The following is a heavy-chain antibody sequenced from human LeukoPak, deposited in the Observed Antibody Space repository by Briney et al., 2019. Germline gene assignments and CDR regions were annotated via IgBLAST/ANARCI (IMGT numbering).Heavy chain of an antibody. CDR3: ARRGVSTISWYFDL. V-gene: IGHV4-59*08. J-gene: IGHJ2*01. D-gene: IGHD5/OR15-5a*01. Sequence: SETLSLTCTVSGDSISSDYWNWIRQPPGKGLEWIGYMFYSGRTNYTPSLKSRVTISVDTSKNQFSLKLSSVTAADTAVYYCARRGVSTISWYFDLWGRGTLVTVSS. CDR2: MFYSGRT. CDR1: GDSISSDY.